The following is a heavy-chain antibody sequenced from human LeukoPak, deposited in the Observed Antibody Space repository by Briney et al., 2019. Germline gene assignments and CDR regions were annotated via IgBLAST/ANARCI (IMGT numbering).Heavy chain of an antibody. CDR1: GFTFNSNA. Sequence: GGSLRLSCAASGFTFNSNAMSWVRQAPGKGLEWVSGISGSGGNTYYADSVKGRFTISRDNSRNTLYLQMNSLTAEDTALYYCAKSRGYSNTFPFDYWGQGTLVAVSS. CDR3: AKSRGYSNTFPFDY. J-gene: IGHJ4*02. D-gene: IGHD5-12*01. CDR2: ISGSGGNT. V-gene: IGHV3-23*01.